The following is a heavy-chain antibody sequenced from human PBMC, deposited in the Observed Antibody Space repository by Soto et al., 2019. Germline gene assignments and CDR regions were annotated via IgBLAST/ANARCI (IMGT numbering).Heavy chain of an antibody. J-gene: IGHJ3*01. CDR2: ISGGGDTT. CDR3: ARDLRGHYGP. CDR1: GFTFSGYA. V-gene: IGHV3-23*01. Sequence: PGGSLRLSCVASGFTFSGYAMSWVRQAPGKGLEWLSTISGGGDTTHYADSVKGRFTVSRDNANNLVFLQMNGLRPEDTAMYYCARDLRGHYGPWGQGTMVTVSS. D-gene: IGHD4-17*01.